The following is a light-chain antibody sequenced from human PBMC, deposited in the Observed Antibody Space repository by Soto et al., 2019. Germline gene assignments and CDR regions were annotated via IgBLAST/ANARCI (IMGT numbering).Light chain of an antibody. CDR1: QSISSW. V-gene: IGKV1-5*01. J-gene: IGKJ1*01. CDR2: DAS. Sequence: DIPMTQSPSTLSASVVDRVTITCRASQSISSWLAWYQQKPGKAPKLLIYDASNLESGVPSRFSGGGSGTEFSLTISSLQPDDFATYYCQQYNYFWAFGQGTKVDI. CDR3: QQYNYFWA.